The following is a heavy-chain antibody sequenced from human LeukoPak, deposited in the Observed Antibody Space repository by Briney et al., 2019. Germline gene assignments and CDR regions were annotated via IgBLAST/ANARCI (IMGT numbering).Heavy chain of an antibody. J-gene: IGHJ5*02. CDR2: ISGSGGST. Sequence: GGSLRLSCAASGFTFSSYAMSWVRQAPGKGLEWVSAISGSGGSTYYADSVKGRFTISRDNSKNTLYLQINSLRAEDTAVYYCAKDPYYDFWSGYRVDNWFDPWGQGTLVTVSS. CDR1: GFTFSSYA. V-gene: IGHV3-23*01. D-gene: IGHD3-3*01. CDR3: AKDPYYDFWSGYRVDNWFDP.